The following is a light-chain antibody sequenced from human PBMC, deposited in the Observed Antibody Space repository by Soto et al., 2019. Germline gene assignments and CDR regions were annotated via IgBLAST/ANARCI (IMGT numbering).Light chain of an antibody. V-gene: IGKV1-9*01. Sequence: DIQLTQSPSFLSASVGDRVTITCRASQGISSYLAWYDQKPGKAPKLLIYTASTLQSAVPSRFSGSGSGTEFTLTISILQPEDFATYYCQQLNSYPLTFGGGTKVEIK. CDR2: TAS. J-gene: IGKJ4*01. CDR1: QGISSY. CDR3: QQLNSYPLT.